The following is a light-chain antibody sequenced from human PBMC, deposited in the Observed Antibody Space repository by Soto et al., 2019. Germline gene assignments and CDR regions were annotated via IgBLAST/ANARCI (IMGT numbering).Light chain of an antibody. Sequence: DIQMTQSPSTLSASVGDRVTITCRASQTINNWLAWYQQKPGKAPKLLIHQASSLENGVPSRFSGSESETEFTLTISSLQPDDFATYYCQQYNSYSGYTFGQGTKLEIK. J-gene: IGKJ2*01. CDR2: QAS. V-gene: IGKV1-5*03. CDR3: QQYNSYSGYT. CDR1: QTINNW.